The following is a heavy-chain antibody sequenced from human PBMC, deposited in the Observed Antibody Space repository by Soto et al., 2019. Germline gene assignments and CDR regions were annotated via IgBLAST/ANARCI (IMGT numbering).Heavy chain of an antibody. V-gene: IGHV3-23*04. J-gene: IGHJ3*01. CDR2: ITNNGDTT. CDR3: AMSACYGGAFDV. Sequence: EKQLVESGGALAQPGGSLRLSCVGSGFTFSIYALTWVRQAPGKGLEWVSLITNNGDTTFFGDSVKGRFSISRDNSKNTLYLQLENLRAEDTAVYCCAMSACYGGAFDVWGQGTMVAVSS. CDR1: GFTFSIYA. D-gene: IGHD2-15*01.